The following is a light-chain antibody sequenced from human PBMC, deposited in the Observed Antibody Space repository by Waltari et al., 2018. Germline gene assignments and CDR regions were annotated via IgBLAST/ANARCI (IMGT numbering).Light chain of an antibody. Sequence: DIVMTQSPDSLAVSLGERATTNCRSSQSVLSRSNNKNYLAWYQRKQGQPPKLLIYWASNRESGVPDRLSGSGSGTDFTLTISSLQAEDVAVYYCQHYYSTPLAFGGGTKVEIK. CDR1: QSVLSRSNNKNY. CDR2: WAS. CDR3: QHYYSTPLA. J-gene: IGKJ4*01. V-gene: IGKV4-1*01.